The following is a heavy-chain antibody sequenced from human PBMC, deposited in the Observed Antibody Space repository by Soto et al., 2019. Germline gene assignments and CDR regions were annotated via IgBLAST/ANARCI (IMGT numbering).Heavy chain of an antibody. CDR2: ISSGSAYT. Sequence: LRLSCAASGFIFSESYMSWIRQAPGKGLEWVSYISSGSAYTYFADSVEGRFTISRDNAKNSLYLQMNSLRAEDTAVYYCATLPDCTCELCSHGMAVWGQGTTVTVSS. V-gene: IGHV3-11*06. CDR1: GFIFSESY. CDR3: ATLPDCTCELCSHGMAV. D-gene: IGHD2-21*01. J-gene: IGHJ6*02.